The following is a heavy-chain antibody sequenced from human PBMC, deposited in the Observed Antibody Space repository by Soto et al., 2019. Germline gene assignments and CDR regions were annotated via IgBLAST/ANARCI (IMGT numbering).Heavy chain of an antibody. CDR2: IQTKTGGGTA. CDR3: ATDYGWAFQI. V-gene: IGHV3-15*02. J-gene: IGHJ3*02. Sequence: EVQLGAPGGAWVKPGKSLKLSCAGLGLSSIEVKLTWVGQLPGRGLDWFGRIQTKTGGGTADSPAAVRGRFTISRDDSKNTLYLQLNSLKTEDTAVYYCATDYGWAFQIWGQGTTVTVSS. CDR1: GLSSIEVK. D-gene: IGHD4-17*01.